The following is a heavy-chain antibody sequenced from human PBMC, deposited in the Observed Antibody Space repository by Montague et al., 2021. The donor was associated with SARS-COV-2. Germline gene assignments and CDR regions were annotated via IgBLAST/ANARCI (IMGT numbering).Heavy chain of an antibody. CDR3: ARRTCSSTSCHQFDP. D-gene: IGHD2-2*01. Sequence: SKTLSLTCTVSGGSISYYYWSWIRQPPGKGLEWIGYIYYSGSTNYNPSLKSRVTISVDTSKNQFSLKLSSVTAADTAVYYCARRTCSSTSCHQFDPWGQGTLVTVSS. V-gene: IGHV4-59*01. CDR1: GGSISYYY. CDR2: IYYSGST. J-gene: IGHJ5*02.